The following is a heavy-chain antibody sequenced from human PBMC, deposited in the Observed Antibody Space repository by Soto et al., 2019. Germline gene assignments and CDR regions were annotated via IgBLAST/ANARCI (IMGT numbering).Heavy chain of an antibody. Sequence: EVQMLESGGGVVRPGGSLRLSGIASGFTFSNYAMSWVRQAPGKGLEWVSTISDNGANTFIGDSMKDHFDISRDNSKNTVFLHLSTVRAEDTAIYYCARAIGADFFDYWGQGAPVTVSS. V-gene: IGHV3-23*01. J-gene: IGHJ4*02. CDR2: ISDNGANT. D-gene: IGHD6-25*01. CDR3: ARAIGADFFDY. CDR1: GFTFSNYA.